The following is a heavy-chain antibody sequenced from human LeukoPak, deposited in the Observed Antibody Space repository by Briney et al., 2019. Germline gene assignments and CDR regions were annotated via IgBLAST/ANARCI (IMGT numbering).Heavy chain of an antibody. D-gene: IGHD3-10*01. CDR1: GFTFSSYD. CDR3: ARQKTPQGNFDY. Sequence: GGSLRLSCAASGFTFSSYDMHWVRQATGKGLEWVSAIGVAANTFYSGSVKGRFTISRENAKNSLYLLMSSLRAEDTAVYYCARQKTPQGNFDYGGQGPLVTVSS. CDR2: IGVAANT. J-gene: IGHJ4*02. V-gene: IGHV3-13*01.